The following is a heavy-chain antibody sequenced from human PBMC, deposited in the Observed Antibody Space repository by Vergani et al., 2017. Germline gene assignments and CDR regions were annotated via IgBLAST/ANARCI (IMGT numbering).Heavy chain of an antibody. J-gene: IGHJ4*02. CDR1: GFTFSSYG. Sequence: QVQLVESGGGVVQPGRSLRLSCAASGFTFSSYGMHWVRQAPGKGLEWVAVISYDGSNKYYADSVKGRFTISRDNSKNTLYLQMNSLRAEDTAVYYCAXDQEFWSGYYWTGYYFDYWGQGTLVTVSS. V-gene: IGHV3-30*03. D-gene: IGHD3-3*01. CDR2: ISYDGSNK. CDR3: AXDQEFWSGYYWTGYYFDY.